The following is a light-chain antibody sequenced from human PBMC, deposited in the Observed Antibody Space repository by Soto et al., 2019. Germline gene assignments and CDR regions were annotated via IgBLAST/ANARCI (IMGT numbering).Light chain of an antibody. J-gene: IGKJ1*01. CDR3: QQYGSSPRT. V-gene: IGKV3-20*01. CDR1: QSVRSNY. Sequence: EIVLTQSPGTLSLSPWDRATLSCRASQSVRSNYLAWYQQKPGQAPRLLISGASSRATGIPDRFSGSASGTDFTLTISRLEPEDFAVYYCQQYGSSPRTFGQGTKVEIK. CDR2: GAS.